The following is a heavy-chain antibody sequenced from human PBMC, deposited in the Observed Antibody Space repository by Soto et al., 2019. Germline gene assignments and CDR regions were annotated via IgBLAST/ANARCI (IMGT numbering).Heavy chain of an antibody. J-gene: IGHJ6*02. CDR2: IIPIFGTA. CDR1: GGTFSSYA. D-gene: IGHD3-10*01. Sequence: SVKVSCKASGGTFSSYAISWVRQAPGQGLEWMGGIIPIFGTANYAQKFQGRVTITAYESTCTAYMELSSLRSEDTAVYYCARSYYGSGPPNYYYYGMDVWGQGTTVTVSS. V-gene: IGHV1-69*13. CDR3: ARSYYGSGPPNYYYYGMDV.